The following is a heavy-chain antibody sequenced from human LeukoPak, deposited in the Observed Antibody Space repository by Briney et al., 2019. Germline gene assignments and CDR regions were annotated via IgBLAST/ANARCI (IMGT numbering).Heavy chain of an antibody. Sequence: ASVKVSCKASGYTFTSYGISWVRQAPGQGLEWMGWSSAYNGNTNYAQKLQGRVTMTTDTSTSTAYMELRSLRSDDTAVYYCARVNYGDYGGPIFDYWGQGTLVTVSS. V-gene: IGHV1-18*01. J-gene: IGHJ4*02. CDR1: GYTFTSYG. D-gene: IGHD4-17*01. CDR3: ARVNYGDYGGPIFDY. CDR2: SSAYNGNT.